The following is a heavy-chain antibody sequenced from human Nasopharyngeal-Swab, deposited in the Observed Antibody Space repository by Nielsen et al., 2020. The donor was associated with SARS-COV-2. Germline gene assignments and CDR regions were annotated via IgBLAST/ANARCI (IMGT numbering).Heavy chain of an antibody. Sequence: GESLKISCAASRFTFSSYAMSWVRQAPGKGLEWVSAISGSGGRTYYGDSVKGRFTISRDNSKNTLYLQMNSLRAEDTAVYYCAGVFDYWGQGTLVTVSS. CDR3: AGVFDY. CDR1: RFTFSSYA. J-gene: IGHJ4*02. D-gene: IGHD6-13*01. CDR2: ISGSGGRT. V-gene: IGHV3-23*01.